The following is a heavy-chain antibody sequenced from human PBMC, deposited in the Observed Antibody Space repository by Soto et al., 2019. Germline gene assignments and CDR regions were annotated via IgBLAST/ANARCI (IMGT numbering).Heavy chain of an antibody. J-gene: IGHJ4*02. CDR1: GFTFSTSW. V-gene: IGHV3-7*01. CDR2: INGDGSEE. Sequence: PGESLKISCAASGFTFSTSWMNWVRQAPGKGLEWVANINGDGSEEYYVDSVRGRFTISRDNVKNSLFLQMNSLRAEDTAVYYCAAGLPLDYWGQGTLVTVSS. CDR3: AAGLPLDY. D-gene: IGHD1-1*01.